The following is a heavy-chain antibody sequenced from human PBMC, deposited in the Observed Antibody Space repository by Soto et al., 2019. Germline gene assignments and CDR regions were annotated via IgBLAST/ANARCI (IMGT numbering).Heavy chain of an antibody. D-gene: IGHD3-3*01. V-gene: IGHV4-4*02. CDR3: ARDSGNTVGDDFWSGYYHYYGMDV. CDR1: GGSISSSNW. Sequence: SETLSLTCAVSGGSISSSNWWSWVRQTQGKGLEWIGEIYHSGSTNYNPSLKSRVTISVDKSKNQFSLKLSSVTAAGTAVYYCARDSGNTVGDDFWSGYYHYYGMDVWGQWTTVTVSS. CDR2: IYHSGST. J-gene: IGHJ6*02.